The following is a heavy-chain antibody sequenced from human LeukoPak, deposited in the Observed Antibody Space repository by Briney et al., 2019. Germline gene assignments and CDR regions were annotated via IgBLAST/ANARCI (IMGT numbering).Heavy chain of an antibody. CDR2: INHSGST. Sequence: SETLSLTCAVYGGSFSGYYWSWIRQPPGKGLELIGEINHSGSTNYNPSLKSRVTISVDTSKNQFSLKLSSVTAADTAVYYCATRAPRYCSSTSCYWGRASWFDPWGQGTLVTVSS. CDR3: ATRAPRYCSSTSCYWGRASWFDP. J-gene: IGHJ5*02. CDR1: GGSFSGYY. V-gene: IGHV4-34*01. D-gene: IGHD2-2*01.